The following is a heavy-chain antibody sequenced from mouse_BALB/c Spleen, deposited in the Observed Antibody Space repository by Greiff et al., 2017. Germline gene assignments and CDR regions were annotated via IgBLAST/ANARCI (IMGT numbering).Heavy chain of an antibody. CDR1: GYTFSSYW. J-gene: IGHJ2*01. CDR2: ILPGSGST. V-gene: IGHV1-9*01. Sequence: QVQLKESGAELMKPGASVKISCKATGYTFSSYWIEWVKQRPGHGLEWIGEILPGSGSTNYNEKFKGKATFTADTSSNTAYMQLSSLTSEDSAVYYCARWGDGGLFYFDYWGQGTTLTVSS. CDR3: ARWGDGGLFYFDY. D-gene: IGHD2-3*01.